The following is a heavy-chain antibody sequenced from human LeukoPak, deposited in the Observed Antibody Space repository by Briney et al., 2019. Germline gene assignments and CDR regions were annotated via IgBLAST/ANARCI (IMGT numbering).Heavy chain of an antibody. J-gene: IGHJ6*02. CDR2: IYPSGGST. CDR3: ARAEGYYGPGSSVLYYYYGMDV. CDR1: GYTFTSYY. Sequence: GASVKVSCKASGYTFTSYYMHWVRQAPGQGLEWMGIIYPSGGSTSYAQKFQGRVTMTRDTSTSTVYMELSSLRSEDTAVYYCARAEGYYGPGSSVLYYYYGMDVWGQGTTVTVSS. V-gene: IGHV1-46*01. D-gene: IGHD3-10*01.